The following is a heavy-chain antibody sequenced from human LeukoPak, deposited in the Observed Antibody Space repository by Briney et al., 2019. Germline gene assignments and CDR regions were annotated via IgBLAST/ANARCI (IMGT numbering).Heavy chain of an antibody. Sequence: ASVKVSCKASGYTFTGYYMHWVRQAPGQGLEWMGWINPNSGGTNYAQKFQGRVTMTRDTSISTAYMELSRLRSDDTAVYYCARVFPTRGEFWSGYYSAWGQGTLVTVSS. CDR3: ARVFPTRGEFWSGYYSA. CDR1: GYTFTGYY. V-gene: IGHV1-2*02. D-gene: IGHD3-3*01. J-gene: IGHJ5*02. CDR2: INPNSGGT.